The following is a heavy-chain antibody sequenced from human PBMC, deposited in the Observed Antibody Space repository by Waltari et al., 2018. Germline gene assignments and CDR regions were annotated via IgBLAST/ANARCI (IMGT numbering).Heavy chain of an antibody. CDR1: GFTFSSYE. CDR3: AREIIGVGMDV. V-gene: IGHV3-48*03. J-gene: IGHJ6*02. CDR2: ISSSGSTI. Sequence: EVQLVESGGGLVQPGGSLRRACAASGFTFSSYEMTWVRQAPGKGLEWVSYISSSGSTIYYADSVKGRFTISRDNAKNSLYLQMNSLRAEDTAVYYCAREIIGVGMDVWGQGTTVTVSS.